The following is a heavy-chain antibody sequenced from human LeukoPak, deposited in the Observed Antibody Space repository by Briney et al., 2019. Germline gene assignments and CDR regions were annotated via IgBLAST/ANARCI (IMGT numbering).Heavy chain of an antibody. D-gene: IGHD3-10*01. CDR3: ARAGYYGSGSYYNENYYFDY. CDR1: GDSVSSNSAA. CDR2: TYYRSKWYN. J-gene: IGHJ4*02. Sequence: PSQTLSLTCVISGDSVSSNSAAWNWIRQSPSRGLEWLGRTYYRSKWYNDYAVSVKSRITINPDTSKNQFSLQLNSVTPEDTAVYYCARAGYYGSGSYYNENYYFDYWGQGTLVTVSS. V-gene: IGHV6-1*01.